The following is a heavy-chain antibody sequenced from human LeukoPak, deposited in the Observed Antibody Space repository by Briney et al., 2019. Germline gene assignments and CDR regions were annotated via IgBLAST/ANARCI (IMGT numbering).Heavy chain of an antibody. V-gene: IGHV3-74*01. J-gene: IGHJ4*02. Sequence: GGSLRLSCAASGFTFSYYWMHWVRQAPGKGLVSVSRINSDGSTTSYADSVKGRLTIFRDNAKNTLYLQMNSLRAEDTAVYYCASEYSSSSGHFWGQGTLVTVSS. D-gene: IGHD6-6*01. CDR1: GFTFSYYW. CDR3: ASEYSSSSGHF. CDR2: INSDGSTT.